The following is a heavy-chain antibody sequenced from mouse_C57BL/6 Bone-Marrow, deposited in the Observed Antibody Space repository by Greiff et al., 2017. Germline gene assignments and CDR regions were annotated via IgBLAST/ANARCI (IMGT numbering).Heavy chain of an antibody. V-gene: IGHV7-1*01. CDR3: ARDASYYYAMDY. CDR1: GFTFSDFY. J-gene: IGHJ4*01. CDR2: SRNKANDYTT. Sequence: EVKVVESGGGLVQSGRSLRLSCATSGFTFSDFYMEWVRQAPGKGLEWIAASRNKANDYTTEYSASVKGRFTVSRDTSQSILYLQMNALRAEDTAIYYCARDASYYYAMDYWGQGTSVTVSA.